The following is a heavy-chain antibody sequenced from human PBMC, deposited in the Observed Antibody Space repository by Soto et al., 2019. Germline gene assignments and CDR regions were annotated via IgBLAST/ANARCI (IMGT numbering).Heavy chain of an antibody. J-gene: IGHJ6*02. V-gene: IGHV3-30*03. Sequence: SLRLSCAASGFTFSSYGMHWVRQAPGKGLEWVAVILYDGRTKYYADSVKGRFTISRDNSKNSLYLQMNSLRAEDTAVYYCARDYKPGVYYGMDVWGQGTTVTVSS. CDR2: ILYDGRTK. D-gene: IGHD3-10*01. CDR3: ARDYKPGVYYGMDV. CDR1: GFTFSSYG.